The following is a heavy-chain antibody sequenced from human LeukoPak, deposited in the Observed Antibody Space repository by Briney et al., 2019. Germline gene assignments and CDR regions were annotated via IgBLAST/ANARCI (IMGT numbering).Heavy chain of an antibody. D-gene: IGHD6-13*01. J-gene: IGHJ6*03. CDR1: GFTFSSYG. V-gene: IGHV3-30*02. CDR3: AEEYSGSSNYYYYYYMDV. CDR2: IRYDGSNK. Sequence: GRSLRLSCAASGFTFSSYGMHWVRQAPGKGLEWVSFIRYDGSNKYYADSVKGRFTISRDESKNTVLLQMNSLRAEDTAVYYCAEEYSGSSNYYYYYYMDVWGKGTTVTISS.